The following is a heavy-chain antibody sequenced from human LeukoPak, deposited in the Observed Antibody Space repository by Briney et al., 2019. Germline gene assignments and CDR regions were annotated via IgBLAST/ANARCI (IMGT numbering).Heavy chain of an antibody. J-gene: IGHJ3*02. V-gene: IGHV2-70*11. CDR3: ARILHYGAPDAFDI. CDR1: GFSLSTSGMC. Sequence: SGPTLVKPTQTLTLTCTFSGFSLSTSGMCVGWIRQPPGKALEWLARIDWDDDKYYSTSLKTRLTISKDTSKNQVVLTMTNMDPVDTATYYCARILHYGAPDAFDIWGQGTMVTVSS. CDR2: IDWDDDK. D-gene: IGHD3-10*01.